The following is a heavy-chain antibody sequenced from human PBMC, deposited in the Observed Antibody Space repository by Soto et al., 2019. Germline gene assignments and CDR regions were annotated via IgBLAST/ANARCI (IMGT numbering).Heavy chain of an antibody. CDR3: VRDRGYTGYDLQY. Sequence: EVQLVESGGGLVQPGGSLRLSCAASGFPFSSYAMNWVGQAPGKGLEWVSYINSGSSTIYYADSAKGRFTISRDNAKNSLYLQMNSLRDEDTAVYFCVRDRGYTGYDLQYWGQGALVAVSS. D-gene: IGHD5-12*01. CDR1: GFPFSSYA. J-gene: IGHJ4*02. V-gene: IGHV3-48*02. CDR2: INSGSSTI.